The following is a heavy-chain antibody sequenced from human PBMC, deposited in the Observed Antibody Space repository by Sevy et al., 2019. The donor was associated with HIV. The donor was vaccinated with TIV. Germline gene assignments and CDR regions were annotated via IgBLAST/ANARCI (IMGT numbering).Heavy chain of an antibody. Sequence: SETLSLTCTVSGASISSSGYYWGWIRQPPGKGLEWIASMNYSGITFYNPSLKSRITISADTSRNQFSLDLNSVTAADTAIYYCAGPILTYNNGWSYYDYWGQGTVVTVSS. CDR1: GASISSSGYY. V-gene: IGHV4-39*01. D-gene: IGHD6-19*01. CDR2: MNYSGIT. CDR3: AGPILTYNNGWSYYDY. J-gene: IGHJ4*02.